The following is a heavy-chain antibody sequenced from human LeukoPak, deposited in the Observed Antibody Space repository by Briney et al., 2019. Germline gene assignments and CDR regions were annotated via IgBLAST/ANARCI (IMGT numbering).Heavy chain of an antibody. J-gene: IGHJ4*02. D-gene: IGHD5-18*01. Sequence: SQTLSLTFAISGDSVSSNSTAWNWLRQSPSGGLEWLGRTYYRSKWFNDYAVSVKSRITINPDTSKNQFSLQLNSVTPEDTAVYYCARGYSYGYLDWGQGTLVTVSS. CDR1: GDSVSSNSTA. CDR3: ARGYSYGYLD. CDR2: TYYRSKWFN. V-gene: IGHV6-1*01.